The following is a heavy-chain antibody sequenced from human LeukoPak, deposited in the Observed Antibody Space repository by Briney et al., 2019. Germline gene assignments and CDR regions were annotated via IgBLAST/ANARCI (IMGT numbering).Heavy chain of an antibody. D-gene: IGHD1-26*01. V-gene: IGHV5-51*01. Sequence: GESLKISCKGSGYIFSDYWIGWVRQMPGKGLEWMGIINPADSDTRYSPSFQGQVTISADKSINTAYLQWSSLKASDTAMFYCARIQLDGSSLFDYWGQGTLVTVSS. CDR3: ARIQLDGSSLFDY. CDR1: GYIFSDYW. CDR2: INPADSDT. J-gene: IGHJ4*02.